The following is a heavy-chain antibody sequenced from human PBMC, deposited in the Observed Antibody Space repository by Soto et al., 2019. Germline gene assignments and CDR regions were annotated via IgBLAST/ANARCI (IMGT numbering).Heavy chain of an antibody. V-gene: IGHV4-31*03. J-gene: IGHJ6*02. D-gene: IGHD3-9*01. CDR3: ARDNLGYDILTDYPHYYYYGMDV. CDR1: VGSISSGGYY. Sequence: SETLSLTCTVSVGSISSGGYYWSWIRQRPGKGLEWIGYIYYSGSTYYNPSLKSRVTISVDTSKNQFSLKLSSVTAADTAVYYCARDNLGYDILTDYPHYYYYGMDVWGQGTTVTVSS. CDR2: IYYSGST.